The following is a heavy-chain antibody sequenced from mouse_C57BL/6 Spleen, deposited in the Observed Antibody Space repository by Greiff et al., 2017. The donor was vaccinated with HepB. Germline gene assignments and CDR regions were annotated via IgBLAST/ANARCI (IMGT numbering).Heavy chain of an antibody. CDR1: GYSITSGYY. Sequence: VQLQQSGPGLVKPSQSLSLTCSVTGYSITSGYYWNWIRQFPGNKLEWMGYISYDGSNNYNPSLKNRISITRDTSKNQFFLKLNSVTTEDTATYYCARDPSSTIFDYWGQGTTLTVSS. J-gene: IGHJ2*01. D-gene: IGHD2-1*01. CDR3: ARDPSSTIFDY. CDR2: ISYDGSN. V-gene: IGHV3-6*01.